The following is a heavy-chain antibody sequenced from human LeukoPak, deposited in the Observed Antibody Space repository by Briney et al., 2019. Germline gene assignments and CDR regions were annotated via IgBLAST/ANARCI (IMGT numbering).Heavy chain of an antibody. D-gene: IGHD2-15*01. CDR1: GYSCTSYW. Sequence: GESLKISCKGSGYSCTSYWISWVRQMPGKGLEWMGRIDPSDSYTNYSPSFQGHVTISADKSISTAYLQWSSLKASDTAMYYCARLMGDCSGGSCYDLDYWGQGTLVTVSS. V-gene: IGHV5-10-1*01. CDR2: IDPSDSYT. J-gene: IGHJ4*02. CDR3: ARLMGDCSGGSCYDLDY.